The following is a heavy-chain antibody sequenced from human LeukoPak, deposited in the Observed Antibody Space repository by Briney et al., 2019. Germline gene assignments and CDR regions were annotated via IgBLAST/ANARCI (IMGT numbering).Heavy chain of an antibody. CDR1: GGSFSGYY. J-gene: IGHJ5*02. CDR2: INHSGST. D-gene: IGHD3-10*01. Sequence: SETLSLICAVYGGSFSGYYWSWIRQPPGKGLEWIGEINHSGSTNYNPSLKSRVTISVDTSKNQFSLKLSSVTAADTAVYYCARGLTGSGGPFDPWGQGTLVTVSS. V-gene: IGHV4-34*01. CDR3: ARGLTGSGGPFDP.